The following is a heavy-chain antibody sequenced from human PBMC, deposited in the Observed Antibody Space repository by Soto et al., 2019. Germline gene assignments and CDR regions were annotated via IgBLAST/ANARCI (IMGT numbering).Heavy chain of an antibody. J-gene: IGHJ6*02. V-gene: IGHV4-4*02. CDR1: GGSISSVNW. Sequence: QVQLQESGPGLVKPSGTLSLTCAVSGGSISSVNWYSWVRQAPGKGLEWIGEIYHSGSTNYNPSLKSRVAISVDKSKNQFSMTVNSVIAADTAVYDCARNIQPDCGMDVWGQGTTVTVSS. CDR2: IYHSGST. CDR3: ARNIQPDCGMDV. D-gene: IGHD5-18*01.